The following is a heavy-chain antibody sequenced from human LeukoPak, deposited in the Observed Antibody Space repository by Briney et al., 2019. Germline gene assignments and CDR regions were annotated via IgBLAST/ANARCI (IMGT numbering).Heavy chain of an antibody. CDR1: GGSFSGYY. Sequence: PSETLSLTCAVYGGSFSGYYWSWIRQPPGKGLEWIGEINHSGSTNYNPSLKSRVTISVDTSKNQFSLKLSSVTAADTAVYYCARRGYSYGYVSYYMDVWGKETTVTVSS. V-gene: IGHV4-34*01. D-gene: IGHD5-18*01. CDR2: INHSGST. J-gene: IGHJ6*03. CDR3: ARRGYSYGYVSYYMDV.